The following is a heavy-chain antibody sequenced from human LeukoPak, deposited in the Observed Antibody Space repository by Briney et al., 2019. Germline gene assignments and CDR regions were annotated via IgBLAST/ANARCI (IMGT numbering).Heavy chain of an antibody. CDR2: IYSNGST. D-gene: IGHD3-9*01. J-gene: IGHJ5*02. Sequence: SETLSLTCNVSGDSISPYYWNWIRQPAGEGLEWIGRIYSNGSTNYNPSLKSRITMSIDTSKSRFSLKLTSVTAADTAVYYCARSPVLRFFDWSENWFDPWGQGTPVTVSS. CDR3: ARSPVLRFFDWSENWFDP. CDR1: GDSISPYY. V-gene: IGHV4-4*07.